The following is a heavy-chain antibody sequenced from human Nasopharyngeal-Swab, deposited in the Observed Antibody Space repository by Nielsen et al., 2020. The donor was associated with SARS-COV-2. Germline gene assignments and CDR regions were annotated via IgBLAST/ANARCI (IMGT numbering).Heavy chain of an antibody. D-gene: IGHD3-22*01. CDR1: GGSISSYY. J-gene: IGHJ4*02. CDR3: AGVDNYYDSSGYRQYYFDY. Sequence: GSLRLSCTVSGGSISSYYWSWIRQPAGKGLEWIGRIYTSGSTNYNPSLKSRVTMSVDTSKNQFSLKLSSVTAADTAVYYCAGVDNYYDSSGYRQYYFDYWGQGTLVTVSS. V-gene: IGHV4-4*07. CDR2: IYTSGST.